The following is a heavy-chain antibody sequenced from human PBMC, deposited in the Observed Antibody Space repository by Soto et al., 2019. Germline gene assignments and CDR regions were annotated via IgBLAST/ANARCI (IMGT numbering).Heavy chain of an antibody. J-gene: IGHJ4*02. CDR2: IKSKTDGGTT. V-gene: IGHV3-15*07. D-gene: IGHD6-19*01. CDR1: GFTFSNAW. Sequence: GGSLRLSCAASGFTFSNAWMNWVRQAPGKGLEWVGRIKSKTDGGTTDYAAPVKGRFTISRDDSKNTLYLQMNSLKTEDTAVYYCTTDLEYSSGWYDGYWGQGTLVTVSS. CDR3: TTDLEYSSGWYDGY.